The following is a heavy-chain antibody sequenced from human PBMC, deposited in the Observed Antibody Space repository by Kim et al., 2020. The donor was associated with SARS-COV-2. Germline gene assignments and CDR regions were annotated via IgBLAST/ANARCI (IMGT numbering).Heavy chain of an antibody. D-gene: IGHD6-19*01. J-gene: IGHJ5*02. Sequence: ASVKVSCKASGYTFTSYAMNWVRQAPGQGLEWMGWINTNTGNPTYAQGFTGRFVFSLDTSVSTAYLQISSLKAEDTAVYYCARDWVGGSSGWYGSRCFDPWGQGTLVTVSS. CDR2: INTNTGNP. CDR3: ARDWVGGSSGWYGSRCFDP. CDR1: GYTFTSYA. V-gene: IGHV7-4-1*02.